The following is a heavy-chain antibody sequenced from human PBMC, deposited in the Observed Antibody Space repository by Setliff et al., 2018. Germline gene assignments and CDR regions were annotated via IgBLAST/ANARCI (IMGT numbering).Heavy chain of an antibody. V-gene: IGHV1-18*01. CDR3: ARVYPCSLGYDILTGYYDY. CDR1: GYTFTSYG. D-gene: IGHD3-9*01. Sequence: ASVKVSCKASGYTFTSYGISWVRQAPGQGLEWMGWISAYNGNTNYAQKLQGRVTMTTDTSTSTAYMELRSLRSDDTAVYYCARVYPCSLGYDILTGYYDYWGQGTLVTVPS. CDR2: ISAYNGNT. J-gene: IGHJ4*02.